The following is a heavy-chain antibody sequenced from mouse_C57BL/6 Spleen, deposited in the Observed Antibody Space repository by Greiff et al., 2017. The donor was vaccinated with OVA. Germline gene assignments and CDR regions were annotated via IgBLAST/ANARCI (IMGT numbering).Heavy chain of an antibody. V-gene: IGHV5-16*01. CDR2: INYDGSST. J-gene: IGHJ4*01. D-gene: IGHD1-1*01. CDR3: ARYYYGTGMDY. CDR1: GFTFSDYY. Sequence: EVMLVESEGGLVQPGSSMKLSCTASGFTFSDYYMAWVRQVPEKGLEWVANINYDGSSTYYLDSLKSRFIISRDNAKNILYLQMSSLKSEDTATYYCARYYYGTGMDYWGQGTSVTVSS.